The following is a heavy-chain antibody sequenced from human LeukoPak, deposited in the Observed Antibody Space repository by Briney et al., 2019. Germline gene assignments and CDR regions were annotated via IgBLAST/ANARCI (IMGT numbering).Heavy chain of an antibody. D-gene: IGHD6-13*01. Sequence: PSETLSLTCTVSGGSISSGSYYWSWIRQPAGKGLEWIGRIYTSGSTNYNPSLKSRVTILVDTSKNQFSLKLSSVTAADTAVYYCARGAAAAALDYWGQGTLVTVSS. V-gene: IGHV4-61*02. CDR2: IYTSGST. CDR1: GGSISSGSYY. CDR3: ARGAAAAALDY. J-gene: IGHJ4*02.